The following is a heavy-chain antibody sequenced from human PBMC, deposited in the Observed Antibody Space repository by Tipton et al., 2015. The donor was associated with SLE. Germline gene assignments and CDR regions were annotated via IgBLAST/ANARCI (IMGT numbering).Heavy chain of an antibody. CDR2: IYYSGST. Sequence: LSLTCTVSGGSISSYYWSWIRQPPGKGLEWIGYIYYSGSTNYNPSLKSRATISVDTSKNQFSLKLSSVTAADTAVYYCARVGASGAFDIWGQGTMVTVSS. J-gene: IGHJ3*02. V-gene: IGHV4-59*01. CDR1: GGSISSYY. CDR3: ARVGASGAFDI. D-gene: IGHD3-16*01.